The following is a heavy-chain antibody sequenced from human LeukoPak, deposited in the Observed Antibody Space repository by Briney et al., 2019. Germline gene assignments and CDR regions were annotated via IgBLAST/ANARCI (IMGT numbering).Heavy chain of an antibody. CDR2: IGGRDGST. CDR3: AKEIFSGLLYIDY. CDR1: GFTFSSYG. J-gene: IGHJ4*02. D-gene: IGHD5-12*01. V-gene: IGHV3-23*01. Sequence: GGSLRLSCAASGFTFSSYGMSWVRQAPGKGLEWVSAIGGRDGSTYYADSVKGRFTISSDNSKNTVYLQMNSLRPEDMAVYYCAKEIFSGLLYIDYWGQGTLVTVSS.